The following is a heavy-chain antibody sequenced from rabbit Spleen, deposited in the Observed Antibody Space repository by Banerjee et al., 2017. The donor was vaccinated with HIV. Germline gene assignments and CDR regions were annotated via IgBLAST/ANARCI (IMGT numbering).Heavy chain of an antibody. D-gene: IGHD6-1*01. CDR2: IYDGSSTST. J-gene: IGHJ4*01. CDR3: AGGPGHPNGAYGL. Sequence: QEQLEESGGDLVKPGASLTLTCTASGFSFSSRYYMCWVRQAPGKGLEWIACIYDGSSTSTKYASWAKGRFTISKTSSTTVTLQMTSLTGADTATYFCAGGPGHPNGAYGLWGQGTLVTVS. CDR1: GFSFSSRYY. V-gene: IGHV1S45*01.